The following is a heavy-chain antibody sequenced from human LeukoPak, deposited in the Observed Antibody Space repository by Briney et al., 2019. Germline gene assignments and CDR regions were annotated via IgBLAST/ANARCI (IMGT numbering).Heavy chain of an antibody. J-gene: IGHJ4*02. CDR2: IYHSGST. D-gene: IGHD3-10*01. Sequence: SETLSLTCTVSGYSISSGNYWDWIRQPPGKGLEWIGSIYHSGSTYYNPSLKSRVTISVDTSKNQFSLKLSSVTAADTAVYYCARGDHYYGSGSYYSYWGQGTLVTVSS. CDR3: ARGDHYYGSGSYYSY. V-gene: IGHV4-38-2*02. CDR1: GYSISSGNY.